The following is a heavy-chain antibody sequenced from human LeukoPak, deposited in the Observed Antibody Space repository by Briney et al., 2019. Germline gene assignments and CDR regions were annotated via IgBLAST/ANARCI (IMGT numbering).Heavy chain of an antibody. D-gene: IGHD3-10*01. CDR3: AVGCRWFHY. Sequence: GGSLRLSCSASEFTFSSYEMNWVRQAPGKGLEWVSYISSGGDTTLYTDSVKGRFTTSRDNAKNTLYLQMNSLRAEDTAVYYCAVGCRWFHYWGARNLVTVSS. CDR2: ISSGGDTT. CDR1: EFTFSSYE. J-gene: IGHJ4*02. V-gene: IGHV3-48*03.